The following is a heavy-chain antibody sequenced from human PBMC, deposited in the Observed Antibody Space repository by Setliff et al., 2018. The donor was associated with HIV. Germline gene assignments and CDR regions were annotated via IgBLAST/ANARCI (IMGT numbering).Heavy chain of an antibody. CDR2: IRPADSDT. CDR3: ARVFSAGWFDS. J-gene: IGHJ5*01. Sequence: PGESLKISWQTSGYDFTTNWVGWVRQMPGKGLEWMGIIRPADSDTRVNPSFQGHVTISADKSISTTYLQWSSLRASDTAMYYCARVFSAGWFDSWGQGTLVTVSS. D-gene: IGHD6-13*01. V-gene: IGHV5-51*01. CDR1: GYDFTTNW.